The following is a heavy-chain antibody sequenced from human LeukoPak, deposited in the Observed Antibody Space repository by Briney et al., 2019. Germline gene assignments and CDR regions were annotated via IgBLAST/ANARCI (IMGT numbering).Heavy chain of an antibody. CDR1: GFTFSSYW. CDR3: AREIGYCSGGRCEGYYCGMDV. Sequence: PGGSLRLSCAASGFTFSSYWMHWVRQAPGKGLVWVSRINSDGRSTSYADSGKRGFPISRDNAKNTLYMQMNSLRAEDTAEYYCAREIGYCSGGRCEGYYCGMDVGGKGTTVSVSS. J-gene: IGHJ6*04. V-gene: IGHV3-74*01. CDR2: INSDGRST. D-gene: IGHD2-15*01.